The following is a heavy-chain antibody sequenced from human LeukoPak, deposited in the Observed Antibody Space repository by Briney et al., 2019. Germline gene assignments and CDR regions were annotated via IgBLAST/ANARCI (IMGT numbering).Heavy chain of an antibody. J-gene: IGHJ4*02. V-gene: IGHV3-30-3*01. CDR2: ISYDGSNK. CDR1: GFTFSSYA. CDR3: AKDPPRGSGGSCYSCDY. D-gene: IGHD2-15*01. Sequence: GGSLRLSCAASGFTFSSYAMHWVRQAPGKGLEWVAVISYDGSNKYYADSVKGRFTISRDNSKNTLYLQMNSLRAEDTAVYYCAKDPPRGSGGSCYSCDYWGQGTLVTVSS.